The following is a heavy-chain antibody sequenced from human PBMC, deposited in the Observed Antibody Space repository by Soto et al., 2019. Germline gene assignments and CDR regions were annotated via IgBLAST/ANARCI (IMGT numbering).Heavy chain of an antibody. CDR2: IWYDGSNQ. CDR3: ARAYGVKSGTFDF. J-gene: IGHJ3*01. V-gene: IGHV3-33*01. D-gene: IGHD4-17*01. CDR1: GFIFSTYD. Sequence: QVQLVESGGGVVQPGRSLRLSCAASGFIFSTYDMHWVRQAPGKGLDWVAVIWYDGSNQDYADSVKGRFTISRDNSKNRLFLQMTSLRGEETAVYYCARAYGVKSGTFDFWGQGKMVTVSS.